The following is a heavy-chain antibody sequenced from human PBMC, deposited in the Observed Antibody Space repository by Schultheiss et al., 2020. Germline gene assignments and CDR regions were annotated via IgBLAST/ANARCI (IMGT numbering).Heavy chain of an antibody. J-gene: IGHJ6*02. Sequence: ASVKVSCKASGYTFTSYDINWVRQATGQGLEWMGWMNPNSGNTGYAQKFQGRVTMTRNTSISTAYMELSSLRSEDTAVYYCARRLGHRLSYYYYGMDVWGQGTTVTVSS. D-gene: IGHD2/OR15-2a*01. CDR1: GYTFTSYD. CDR3: ARRLGHRLSYYYYGMDV. CDR2: MNPNSGNT. V-gene: IGHV1-8*01.